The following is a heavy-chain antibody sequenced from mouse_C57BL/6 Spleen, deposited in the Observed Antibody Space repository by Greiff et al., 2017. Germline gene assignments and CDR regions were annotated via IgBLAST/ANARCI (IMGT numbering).Heavy chain of an antibody. Sequence: VQLQQPGAELVKPGASVKLSCKASGYTFTSYWMHWVKQRPGQGLEWIGMIHPNSGSTNYNEKFKSKATLTVDKSSSTAYMQLSSLTSEDSAVYYCAREDTTVVDPFAYWGQGTLVTVSA. CDR1: GYTFTSYW. V-gene: IGHV1-64*01. CDR3: AREDTTVVDPFAY. D-gene: IGHD1-1*01. CDR2: IHPNSGST. J-gene: IGHJ3*01.